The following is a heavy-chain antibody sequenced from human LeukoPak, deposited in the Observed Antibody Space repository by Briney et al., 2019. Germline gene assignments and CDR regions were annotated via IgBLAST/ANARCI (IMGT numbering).Heavy chain of an antibody. CDR1: GGSISSSSYY. CDR2: IYYSVST. V-gene: IGHV4-39*01. CDR3: ARHRMYYYDSSGRGVADAFDI. Sequence: PSETLSLTCTVSGGSISSSSYYWGWIRQPPGKGLEWIGRIYYSVSTYYNPSLKSRVTISVDTSKNQFSLKLSSVTAADTAVYYCARHRMYYYDSSGRGVADAFDIWGQGTMVTVSS. D-gene: IGHD3-22*01. J-gene: IGHJ3*02.